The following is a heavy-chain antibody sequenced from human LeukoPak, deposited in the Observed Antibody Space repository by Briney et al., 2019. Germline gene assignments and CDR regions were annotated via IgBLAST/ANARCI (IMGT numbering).Heavy chain of an antibody. CDR2: IYYSGST. D-gene: IGHD3-10*01. CDR3: ARGPSISWFGELFPTPYYYYGMDV. Sequence: SQTLSLTCTVSGGSISSGGYYWSWIRQHPGKGLEWIGYIYYSGSTYYNPSLKSRVTISVDTSKNQFSLKLSSVTAADTAVYYCARGPSISWFGELFPTPYYYYGMDVWGQGTTVTVSS. CDR1: GGSISSGGYY. J-gene: IGHJ6*02. V-gene: IGHV4-31*03.